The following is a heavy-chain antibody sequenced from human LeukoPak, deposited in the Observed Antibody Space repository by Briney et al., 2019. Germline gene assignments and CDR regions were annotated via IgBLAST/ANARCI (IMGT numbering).Heavy chain of an antibody. J-gene: IGHJ4*02. CDR3: AKGQLYMEWSDHFDY. Sequence: GGSLGLSCAASGFTVSSNYMSWVRQAPGKGLEWVSVIYSGGSTYYADSVKGRFTISRDNSKNTLYLQMNSLRAEDTAVYYCAKGQLYMEWSDHFDYWGQGTLVTVSS. CDR2: IYSGGST. CDR1: GFTVSSNY. D-gene: IGHD3-3*01. V-gene: IGHV3-53*01.